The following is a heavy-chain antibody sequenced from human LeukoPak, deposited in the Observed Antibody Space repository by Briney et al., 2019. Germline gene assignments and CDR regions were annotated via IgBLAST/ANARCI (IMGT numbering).Heavy chain of an antibody. V-gene: IGHV1-2*02. D-gene: IGHD3-10*01. CDR1: GYTFTDYY. CDR2: INPNSGGT. Sequence: ASVKVSCKTSGYTFTDYYMHWVRQAPGQGLEWMGWINPNSGGTNYAQKFQGRVTVTRDTSISTAYMELSRLTSDDTAVYYCARAGRTFEGRDYWGRGTLVTVSS. J-gene: IGHJ4*02. CDR3: ARAGRTFEGRDY.